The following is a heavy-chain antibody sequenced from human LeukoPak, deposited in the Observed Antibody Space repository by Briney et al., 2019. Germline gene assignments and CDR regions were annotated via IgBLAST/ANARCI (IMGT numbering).Heavy chain of an antibody. D-gene: IGHD3-3*01. CDR2: IKLDGSEK. J-gene: IGHJ4*02. V-gene: IGHV3-7*03. CDR3: ARDQYDTWSRRGNFDS. Sequence: GGSLRLSCAASGFTFTNAWMNWVRQAPGKGLEWVANIKLDGSEKNYVDSVKGRFTISRDNTKNSLYLQMNSLRVEDTAVFYCARDQYDTWSRRGNFDSWGQGTLVIVSS. CDR1: GFTFTNAW.